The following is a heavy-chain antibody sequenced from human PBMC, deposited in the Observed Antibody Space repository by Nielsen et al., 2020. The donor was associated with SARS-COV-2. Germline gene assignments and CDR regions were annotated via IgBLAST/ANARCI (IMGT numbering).Heavy chain of an antibody. J-gene: IGHJ4*02. Sequence: ASVKVSCKASGYPFSVYSMHWVRQAPGQGLEWMGWISGYNGNTNYAEKVQGRITMTTDTSTSTAYLELRSLRSDDTAVYYCARGEAYGSGWPPEYWGQGTLVTVSS. D-gene: IGHD6-19*01. CDR2: ISGYNGNT. CDR3: ARGEAYGSGWPPEY. CDR1: GYPFSVYS. V-gene: IGHV1-18*04.